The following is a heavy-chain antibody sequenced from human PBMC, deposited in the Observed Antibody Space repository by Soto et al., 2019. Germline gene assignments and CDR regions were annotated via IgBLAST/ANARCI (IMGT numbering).Heavy chain of an antibody. CDR3: AKVPFKGFIMLIPAPLDS. CDR1: GFTFSTYA. CDR2: VSYDGRTT. V-gene: IGHV3-30*18. Sequence: HPGGSLRLSCVASGFTFSTYAMRWVRQAPGKGLEWVAVVSYDGRTTYYADSVRGRFTISLDDSKNTLYLQMTNLRPDYSAIDYCAKVPFKGFIMLIPAPLDSWGQGSLVTVSS. D-gene: IGHD3-16*01. J-gene: IGHJ4*02.